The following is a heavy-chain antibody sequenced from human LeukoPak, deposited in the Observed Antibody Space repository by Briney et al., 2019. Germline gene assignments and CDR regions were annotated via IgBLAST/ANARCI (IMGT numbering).Heavy chain of an antibody. J-gene: IGHJ4*02. Sequence: SETLSLTCTVSGGSTTYYYWSWIRQPPGRGLEWIGYIHYTGTTNYNSSLKSRVTISVDTSKNQVSLKLSSVTAADTAVYFCARDPKSSYYDSGYWGQGTLVTVSS. V-gene: IGHV4-59*01. CDR3: ARDPKSSYYDSGY. CDR2: IHYTGTT. CDR1: GGSTTYYY. D-gene: IGHD3-22*01.